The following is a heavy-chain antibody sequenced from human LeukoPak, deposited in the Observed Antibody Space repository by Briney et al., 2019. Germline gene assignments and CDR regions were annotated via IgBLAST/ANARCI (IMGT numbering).Heavy chain of an antibody. Sequence: SVKVSCKASGGTFSSYAISWVRQAPGQGLEWMGGIIPIFGTANYAQKFQGRVTITADESTSTAYIEPSSLRSEDTAVYYCARGVTTTRYYYDDIDVWGKGTTVTVSS. CDR3: ARGVTTTRYYYDDIDV. J-gene: IGHJ6*03. CDR2: IIPIFGTA. CDR1: GGTFSSYA. V-gene: IGHV1-69*01. D-gene: IGHD4-17*01.